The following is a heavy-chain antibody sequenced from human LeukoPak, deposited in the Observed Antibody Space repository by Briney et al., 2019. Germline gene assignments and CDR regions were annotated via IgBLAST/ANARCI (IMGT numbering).Heavy chain of an antibody. D-gene: IGHD3-10*01. Sequence: GGSLRLSCVVSGFTFSSYAMNWVRQAPGKGLEFVAYISSSGATIYYADSLKGRFTISRDNAKNSLYLQMNSLRDEDTAVYFCVRANSLMVRGVITYFDSWGQGTLVTVSS. CDR2: ISSSGATI. CDR3: VRANSLMVRGVITYFDS. J-gene: IGHJ4*02. V-gene: IGHV3-48*02. CDR1: GFTFSSYA.